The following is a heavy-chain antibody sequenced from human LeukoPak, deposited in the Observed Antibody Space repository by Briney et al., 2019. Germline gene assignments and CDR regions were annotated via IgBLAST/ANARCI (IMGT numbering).Heavy chain of an antibody. J-gene: IGHJ4*02. CDR2: ISAYNGNT. Sequence: ASVKVSCKASGYTFTSYGISWVRQAPGQGLEWMGWISAYNGNTNYAQKFQGRVTMTRDTSISTAYMELSRLRSDDTAVYYCASRHSGNLDYWGQGTLVTVSS. CDR3: ASRHSGNLDY. D-gene: IGHD1-26*01. V-gene: IGHV1-18*01. CDR1: GYTFTSYG.